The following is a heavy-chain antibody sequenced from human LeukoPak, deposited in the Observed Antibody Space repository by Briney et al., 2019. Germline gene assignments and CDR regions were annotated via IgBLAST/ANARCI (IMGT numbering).Heavy chain of an antibody. J-gene: IGHJ3*02. D-gene: IGHD3-22*01. CDR1: GGSISTYY. V-gene: IGHV4-59*12. CDR3: AKSNGYGLIDI. Sequence: TSETLSLICTVSGGSISTYYWSWFRQPPGRGLEWIGYVYYAPGSTRYNPSLKSRVTISVDTSKNQFSLNLSSLTAADTAVYYCAKSNGYGLIDIWGQGTMVTVSS. CDR2: VYYAPGST.